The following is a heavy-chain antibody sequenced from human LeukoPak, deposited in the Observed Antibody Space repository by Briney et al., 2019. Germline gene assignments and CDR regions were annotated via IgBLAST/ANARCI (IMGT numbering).Heavy chain of an antibody. D-gene: IGHD3-10*01. CDR3: AKDHPRYYGSGSFQLRFDP. V-gene: IGHV3-23*01. Sequence: PGGSLRLSCAASGFTFNSYAMSWVRQAPGKGLEWVSAISGSGGSTYYADSVKGRFTISRDNSKNTLYLQMNSLRAEDTAVYYCAKDHPRYYGSGSFQLRFDPWGQGTLVTVSS. CDR2: ISGSGGST. J-gene: IGHJ5*02. CDR1: GFTFNSYA.